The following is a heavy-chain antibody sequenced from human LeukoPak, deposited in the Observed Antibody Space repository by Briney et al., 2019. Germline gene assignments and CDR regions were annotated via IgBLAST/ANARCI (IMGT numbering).Heavy chain of an antibody. J-gene: IGHJ4*02. CDR3: ARDRLHYGEYEKTFDY. Sequence: GGSLRLSCAASGFTFSSYSMNWVRQAPGKGLEWVSYITFSSSIIYYADSVKGRFTISRDNAKKSLYLQMNSLRAEDTAVYYCARDRLHYGEYEKTFDYWGQGTLVSVSS. D-gene: IGHD4-17*01. V-gene: IGHV3-48*01. CDR2: ITFSSSII. CDR1: GFTFSSYS.